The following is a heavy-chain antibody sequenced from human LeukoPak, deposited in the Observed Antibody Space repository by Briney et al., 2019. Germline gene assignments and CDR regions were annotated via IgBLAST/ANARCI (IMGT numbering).Heavy chain of an antibody. V-gene: IGHV4-34*01. Sequence: SETLSLTCAVYGGSFSGYYWSWIRQPPGKGLEWIGEINHSGSTNYNPSLKSRVTMSVDTSKNQFSLKVNSVTAADTAVYYCARASIDEPERFDYWGQGILVTVSS. CDR2: INHSGST. CDR1: GGSFSGYY. J-gene: IGHJ4*02. CDR3: ARASIDEPERFDY.